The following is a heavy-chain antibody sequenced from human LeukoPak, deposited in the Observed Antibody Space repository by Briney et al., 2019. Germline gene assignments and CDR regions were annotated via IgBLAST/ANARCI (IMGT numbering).Heavy chain of an antibody. J-gene: IGHJ6*03. Sequence: PGGSLRLPCAASGFTFSSYSMNWVRQAPGKGLEWVSSISSSSSYIYYADSVKGRFTISRDNSKNTLYLQMNSLRAEDTAVYYCAKDVWYSNYYYYYMDVWGKGTTVTVSS. CDR2: ISSSSSYI. V-gene: IGHV3-21*04. CDR1: GFTFSSYS. CDR3: AKDVWYSNYYYYYMDV. D-gene: IGHD3-16*01.